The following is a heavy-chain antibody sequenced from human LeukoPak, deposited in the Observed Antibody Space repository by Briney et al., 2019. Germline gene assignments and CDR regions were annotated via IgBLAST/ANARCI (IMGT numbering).Heavy chain of an antibody. J-gene: IGHJ4*02. CDR3: VRHSRVVAFDY. D-gene: IGHD2-15*01. CDR2: IYYSGNT. CDR1: GGSISNHY. V-gene: IGHV4-59*08. Sequence: SETLSLTCTVSGGSISNHYSSWIRQPPGKGLEWIGYIYYSGNTNYNPSLKSRVTISEDTSKNQFSLNLRSVTAADTAVYYCVRHSRVVAFDYWGQGNLVTVSS.